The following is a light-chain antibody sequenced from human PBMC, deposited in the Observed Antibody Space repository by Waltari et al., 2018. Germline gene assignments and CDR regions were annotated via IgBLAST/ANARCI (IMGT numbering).Light chain of an antibody. Sequence: SYELTQPPSVPVSPGQTARITCSGDAVPKQYAYWYQQKPGQAPVLVIYKDSERPSGIPERFSGSSSGTAVTLTISGVQAEDEADYYCQSADSSVSYVMFGGGTKLTVL. CDR2: KDS. CDR1: AVPKQY. J-gene: IGLJ3*02. CDR3: QSADSSVSYVM. V-gene: IGLV3-25*03.